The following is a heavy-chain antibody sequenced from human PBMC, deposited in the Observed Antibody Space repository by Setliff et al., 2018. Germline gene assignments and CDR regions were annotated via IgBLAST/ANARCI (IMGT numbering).Heavy chain of an antibody. CDR2: ISAYNGNT. Sequence: SVKVSCKASGYTFTSYGISWVRQAPGQGLEWMGWISAYNGNTNYAQKLQGRVTMTTDTSTSTAYMELRSLRSDDTAVYYCARDKGYYGSGSYFYPKYFDFWGQGTLVTVSP. V-gene: IGHV1-18*01. D-gene: IGHD3-10*01. CDR1: GYTFTSYG. J-gene: IGHJ4*02. CDR3: ARDKGYYGSGSYFYPKYFDF.